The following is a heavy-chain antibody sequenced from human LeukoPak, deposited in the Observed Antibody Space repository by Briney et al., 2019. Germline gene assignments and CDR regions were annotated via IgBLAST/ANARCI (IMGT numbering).Heavy chain of an antibody. D-gene: IGHD5-18*01. CDR3: ARPGYSSYGLDV. Sequence: GGSLRLSCAASGFTVSSNYMSWVRQAPGKGLEWVSVIYSGGSTYYADSVKGRFTISRDNSKNTLYLQMNSLRAEDTAVYYCARPGYSSYGLDVWGQGTTVTVSS. V-gene: IGHV3-53*01. CDR2: IYSGGST. J-gene: IGHJ6*02. CDR1: GFTVSSNY.